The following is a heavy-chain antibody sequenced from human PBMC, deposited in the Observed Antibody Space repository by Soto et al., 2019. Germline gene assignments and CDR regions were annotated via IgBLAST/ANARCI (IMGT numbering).Heavy chain of an antibody. CDR1: GFTFSRHA. V-gene: IGHV3-30*04. J-gene: IGHJ5*01. CDR3: ARTRNGGVADSFDS. CDR2: ISRDGSYI. Sequence: QVQLVESGGGEVQPGGSLRLSCAASGFTFSRHAIHWVRLTPGRGLVWVLAISRDGSYIYYTDSVKGRFTVSSDNSKNPVFVQMNRLIPDDTALYFCARTRNGGVADSFDSWGQGTRVTVSS. D-gene: IGHD3-3*01.